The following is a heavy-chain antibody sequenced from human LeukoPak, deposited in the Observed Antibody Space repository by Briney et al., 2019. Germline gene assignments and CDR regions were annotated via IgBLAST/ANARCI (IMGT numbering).Heavy chain of an antibody. Sequence: PGGSLRLSCAASGFTFDDYGMSWVRQAPGKGLEWVANINQDGGETYYVDSVRGRFTISRDNAKNSLYLQMNSLRVEDTAVYYCAKNGGPHGMDVWGQGTTVTVSS. D-gene: IGHD3-16*01. CDR3: AKNGGPHGMDV. V-gene: IGHV3-7*02. CDR2: INQDGGET. J-gene: IGHJ6*02. CDR1: GFTFDDYG.